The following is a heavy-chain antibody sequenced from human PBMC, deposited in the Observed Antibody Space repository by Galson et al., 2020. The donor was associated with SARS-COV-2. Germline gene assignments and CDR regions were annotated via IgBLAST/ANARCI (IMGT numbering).Heavy chain of an antibody. CDR1: GGSISSSSYY. V-gene: IGHV4-39*01. CDR2: IYYSGST. CDR3: ASIAVAGSYCYYYGMDV. D-gene: IGHD6-19*01. Sequence: ETSETLSLTCTVSGGSISSSSYYWGWIRQPPGKGLEWIGSIYYSGSTYYNPSLKSRVTISVDTSKNQFSLKLSSVTAADTAVYYCASIAVAGSYCYYYGMDVWGQGTTVTVSS. J-gene: IGHJ6*02.